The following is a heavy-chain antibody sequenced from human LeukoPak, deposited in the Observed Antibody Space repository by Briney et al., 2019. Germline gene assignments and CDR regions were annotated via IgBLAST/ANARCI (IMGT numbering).Heavy chain of an antibody. D-gene: IGHD3-10*01. Sequence: LRLSCAASGFTFSDYYMSWIRQAPGKGLEWIGYIYHSGSTYYNPSLKSRVTISVDRSKNQFSLKLSSVTAADTAVYYCARARITMVRGVKGPFDYWGQGTLVTVSS. CDR3: ARARITMVRGVKGPFDY. CDR2: IYHSGST. V-gene: IGHV4-30-2*01. CDR1: GFTFSDYY. J-gene: IGHJ4*02.